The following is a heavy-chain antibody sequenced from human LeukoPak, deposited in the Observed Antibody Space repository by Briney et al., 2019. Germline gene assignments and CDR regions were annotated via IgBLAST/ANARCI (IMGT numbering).Heavy chain of an antibody. CDR3: VRSPACSGGDCYPNWFDP. CDR2: IYPGDSNT. J-gene: IGHJ5*02. Sequence: GESLQISCKSSGYSFTNNWIGWVRQMPGKGLEWMGIIYPGDSNTKYSPPFQGQVTISVDKSITTAYLQWSSLKASDTAMYYCVRSPACSGGDCYPNWFDPWGQGTLVTVSS. V-gene: IGHV5-51*01. CDR1: GYSFTNNW. D-gene: IGHD2-15*01.